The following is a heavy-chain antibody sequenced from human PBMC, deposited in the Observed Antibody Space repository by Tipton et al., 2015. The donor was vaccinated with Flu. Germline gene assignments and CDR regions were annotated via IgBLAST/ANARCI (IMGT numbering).Heavy chain of an antibody. CDR2: IYPGDSDT. CDR1: GYSFTSYW. J-gene: IGHJ4*02. D-gene: IGHD3-16*01. CDR3: ASRGVKGVMDGDFDY. Sequence: QLAQSGAEVKKPGESLKISCKGSGYSFTSYWIGWVRQMPGKGLEWMGIIYPGDSDTRYSPSFQGQVTISADKSISTAYLQWSSLKAWDPAMYYCASRGVKGVMDGDFDYWGQGTLVTVSS. V-gene: IGHV5-51*01.